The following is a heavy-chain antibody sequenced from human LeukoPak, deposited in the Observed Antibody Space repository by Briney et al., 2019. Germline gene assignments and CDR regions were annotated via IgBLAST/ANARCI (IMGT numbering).Heavy chain of an antibody. V-gene: IGHV4-59*01. J-gene: IGHJ5*02. CDR1: GGSISSYY. CDR3: ARDLIVPAAKGENWFDP. D-gene: IGHD2-2*01. CDR2: IYYSGST. Sequence: TPSETLSLTCTVSGGSISSYYWSWIRQPPGKGLEWIGYIYYSGSTNYNPSLKSRVTISVDTSKNQFSLKLSSVTAADTAVYYCARDLIVPAAKGENWFDPWGQGTLVTVSS.